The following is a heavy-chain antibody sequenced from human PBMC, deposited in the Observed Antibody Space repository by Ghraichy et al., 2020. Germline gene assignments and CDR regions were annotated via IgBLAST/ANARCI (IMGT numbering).Heavy chain of an antibody. CDR1: GFTFSSYA. D-gene: IGHD4-11*01. CDR2: VSGSGVST. CDR3: AKSETTTVRPYGTDV. J-gene: IGHJ6*02. Sequence: GGSLRLSCAASGFTFSSYAMTWVRQAPGKGLEWVSSVSGSGVSTYYTDSVKGRFTISRDNSKNTLYLQMDSLRAEDTAVYYCAKSETTTVRPYGTDVWGQGTTVSVSS. V-gene: IGHV3-23*01.